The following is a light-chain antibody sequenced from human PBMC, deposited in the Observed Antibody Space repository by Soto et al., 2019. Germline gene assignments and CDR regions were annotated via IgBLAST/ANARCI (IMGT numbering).Light chain of an antibody. CDR3: QQYDNLPIT. J-gene: IGKJ5*01. Sequence: DIQMTQSPSSLSASVGDRVTITCQASQDISNYLNWYQQKPGKAPKLLIYDASNLETGVPSRFSGSGSGTDFTFTISSLQPXDIATYYCQQYDNLPITFGQGTRLEIK. V-gene: IGKV1-33*01. CDR2: DAS. CDR1: QDISNY.